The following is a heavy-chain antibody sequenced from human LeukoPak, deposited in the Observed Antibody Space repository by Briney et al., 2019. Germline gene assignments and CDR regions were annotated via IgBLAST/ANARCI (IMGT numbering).Heavy chain of an antibody. CDR3: ARYTDHYYFDY. D-gene: IGHD1-1*01. CDR2: IYPGDSDT. V-gene: IGHV5-51*01. J-gene: IGHJ4*02. CDR1: GYRFTSYW. Sequence: HGASLKISCKGSGYRFTSYWIGWVRQMPGKGLEWMGIIYPGDSDTRYSPSFQGQVTISADKSISTAYLQWSSLNTSDTAMYYCARYTDHYYFDYWGQGTLVTVSS.